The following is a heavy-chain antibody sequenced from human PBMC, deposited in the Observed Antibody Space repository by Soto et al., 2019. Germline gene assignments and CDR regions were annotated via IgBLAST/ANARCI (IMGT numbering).Heavy chain of an antibody. V-gene: IGHV1-3*01. CDR1: GYTFTDYT. CDR2: INAVNGNT. D-gene: IGHD2-2*01. CDR3: ARDLGYCSSTSCYDYYYYDMDV. Sequence: QVQLVQSGAEVKKPGASVKVSCKASGYTFTDYTMHWVRQAPGQRLEWMGWINAVNGNTKYSQKFQGRVTITRDTSASRAYMELSSLRSEDTAVYYCARDLGYCSSTSCYDYYYYDMDVWGKGTTVTVSS. J-gene: IGHJ6*03.